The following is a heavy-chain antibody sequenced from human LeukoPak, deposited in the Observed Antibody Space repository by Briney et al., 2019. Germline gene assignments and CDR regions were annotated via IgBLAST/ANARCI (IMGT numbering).Heavy chain of an antibody. CDR1: GFTFSSYW. V-gene: IGHV3-7*01. CDR3: ARGNDAFDI. J-gene: IGHJ3*02. Sequence: GGSLRLSCADSGFTFSSYWMSWVRQAPGKGLEWVANIKQDGSEKYYVDSVKGRFTISRDNAKNSLYLQMNSLRAEDTAVYYCARGNDAFDIWGQGTMVTVSS. CDR2: IKQDGSEK.